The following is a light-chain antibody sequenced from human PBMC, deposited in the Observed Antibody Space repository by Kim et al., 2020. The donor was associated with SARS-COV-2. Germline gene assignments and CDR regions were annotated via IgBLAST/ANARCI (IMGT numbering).Light chain of an antibody. CDR2: GTN. J-gene: IGLJ2*01. V-gene: IGLV3-19*01. CDR1: SLRSYY. CDR3: QSRDSGGNVV. Sequence: SSELTQDPAVSVALGQTVRITCQGDSLRSYYATWYQQKPRQAPILVIYGTNNRPSGIPDRFSGSASGNTASLTISGAQAEDEADFYCQSRDSGGNVVFGGGTKVGVL.